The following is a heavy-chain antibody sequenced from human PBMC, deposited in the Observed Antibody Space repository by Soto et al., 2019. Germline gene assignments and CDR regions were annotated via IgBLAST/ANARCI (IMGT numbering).Heavy chain of an antibody. J-gene: IGHJ5*02. D-gene: IGHD6-6*01. CDR1: GGSISSYY. CDR3: AREKTWAHEYGFDR. CDR2: IYYSGST. Sequence: PSETLSLTCTVSGGSISSYYWSWIRQPPGKGLEWIGYIYYSGSTNYNPSLKSRVTISVDTSKNQFSLKLSSVTAADTAVYYCAREKTWAHEYGFDRWGQRTLVTVSS. V-gene: IGHV4-59*01.